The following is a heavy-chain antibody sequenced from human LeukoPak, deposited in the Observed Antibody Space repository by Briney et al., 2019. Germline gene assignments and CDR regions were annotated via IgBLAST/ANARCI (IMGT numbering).Heavy chain of an antibody. V-gene: IGHV1-2*02. CDR3: ARGERIVVVTAIPWFDP. D-gene: IGHD2-21*02. CDR2: INPNSGGT. J-gene: IGHJ5*02. Sequence: ASVKVSCKASGYTFTGYYMHWVRQAPGQGLEWMGWINPNSGGTNSAQKFQGRVTMTRDTSISTAYMELSRLRSDDTAVYYCARGERIVVVTAIPWFDPWGQGTLVTVSS. CDR1: GYTFTGYY.